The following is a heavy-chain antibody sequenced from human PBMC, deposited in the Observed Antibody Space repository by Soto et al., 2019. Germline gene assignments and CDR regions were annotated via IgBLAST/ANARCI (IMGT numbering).Heavy chain of an antibody. CDR1: GGTFSSYA. V-gene: IGHV1-69*01. J-gene: IGHJ6*02. CDR3: ARDKMYYYSYGMDV. Sequence: QVQLVQSGAEVKKPGSSVKVSCKASGGTFSSYAIRWVRQAPGQGLEWMGGIIPIFGTANYAQKFQGRVTITADESTSTAYMELSSLRSEDTAVYYCARDKMYYYSYGMDVWGQGTTVTVSS. CDR2: IIPIFGTA.